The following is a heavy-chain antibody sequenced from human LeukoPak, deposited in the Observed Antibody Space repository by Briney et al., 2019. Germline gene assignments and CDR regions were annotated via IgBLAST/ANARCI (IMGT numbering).Heavy chain of an antibody. CDR3: ASGVNYFDY. D-gene: IGHD3-3*01. Sequence: GGSRRLSCAASGFTFSSYNMKWVRQAPGKGLEWVSSISSRSSYIFYADSVKGRFTISRDNAKKSLYLQMNSLRAEDTAVYYCASGVNYFDYWGQGTLVTVSS. CDR1: GFTFSSYN. CDR2: ISSRSSYI. J-gene: IGHJ4*02. V-gene: IGHV3-21*01.